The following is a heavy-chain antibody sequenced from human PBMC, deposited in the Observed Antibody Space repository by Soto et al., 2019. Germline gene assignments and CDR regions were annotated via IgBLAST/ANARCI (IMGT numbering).Heavy chain of an antibody. D-gene: IGHD3-22*01. J-gene: IGHJ4*02. CDR3: AHLVGGSDYDGSGYPFDY. CDR2: IYWDDDN. V-gene: IGHV2-5*02. Sequence: QITLKESGPTLVKATQTLTLTCTVSGFSLDTSGVGVGWIRQPPGKVLEWLAVIYWDDDNHYSPSLKSRLTITKDTSKNQVVIVMTNMDPVDTATYYCAHLVGGSDYDGSGYPFDYWGQGTLVTVSS. CDR1: GFSLDTSGVG.